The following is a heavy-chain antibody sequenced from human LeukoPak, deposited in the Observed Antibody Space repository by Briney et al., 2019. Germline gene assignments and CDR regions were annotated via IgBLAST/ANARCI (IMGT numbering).Heavy chain of an antibody. V-gene: IGHV1-46*01. Sequence: ASVTVSFKASGYSFTSYYMHWVRQAPGQGVEWMGIISSSSGSTNYAQKFQGRVSITRDTATRTVYMELSSLRSEDTAVYYCARVFCSGGSCYHTPYLDSWGQGTPVTVSS. D-gene: IGHD2-15*01. J-gene: IGHJ4*02. CDR1: GYSFTSYY. CDR3: ARVFCSGGSCYHTPYLDS. CDR2: ISSSSGST.